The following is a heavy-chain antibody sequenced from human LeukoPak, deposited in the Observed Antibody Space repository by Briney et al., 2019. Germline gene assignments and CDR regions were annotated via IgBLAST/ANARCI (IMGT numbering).Heavy chain of an antibody. CDR2: IKQDGGEK. CDR1: GFPFSSYW. D-gene: IGHD5/OR15-5a*01. J-gene: IGHJ4*02. V-gene: IGHV3-7*03. CDR3: AKHPVSGNFDY. Sequence: GGSLRLSCAASGFPFSSYWMTWVRQAPGEGLEWVANIKQDGGEKYYVDSVKGRFTISRDNSKNTLFLQMSSLRAEDTALYYCAKHPVSGNFDYWGQGALVTVSS.